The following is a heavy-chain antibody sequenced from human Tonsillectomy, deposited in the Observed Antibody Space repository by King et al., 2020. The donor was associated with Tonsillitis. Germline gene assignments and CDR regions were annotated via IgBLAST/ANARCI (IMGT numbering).Heavy chain of an antibody. V-gene: IGHV5-51*03. J-gene: IGHJ4*02. CDR3: ARSTVTTADLGY. Sequence: QLVQSGAEVKKPGESLKLSCMGSGYSFSNSWIAWVRHVPGKGLEWMGIIYPGDSDTRYSPSFQGQVTISADKSISTAYLQWSSLKASDTAMYYCARSTVTTADLGYWGQGTLVSVSS. CDR2: IYPGDSDT. CDR1: GYSFSNSW. D-gene: IGHD4-17*01.